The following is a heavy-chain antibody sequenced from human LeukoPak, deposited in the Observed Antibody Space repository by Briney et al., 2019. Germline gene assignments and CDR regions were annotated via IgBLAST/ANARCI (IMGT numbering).Heavy chain of an antibody. CDR1: GYTFTNYG. Sequence: ASVKVSCKASGYTFTNYGISWVRQAPGQGLEWMGWISIYNGNTDYAQKLRGRVTMTTDTSTSTAYMELRSLRSDDTAVYYCARITYDFWGGYYMPDDPWGQGTLVTVSS. CDR2: ISIYNGNT. V-gene: IGHV1-18*01. D-gene: IGHD3-3*01. J-gene: IGHJ5*02. CDR3: ARITYDFWGGYYMPDDP.